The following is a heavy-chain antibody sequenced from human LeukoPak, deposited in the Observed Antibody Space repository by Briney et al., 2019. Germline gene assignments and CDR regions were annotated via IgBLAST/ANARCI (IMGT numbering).Heavy chain of an antibody. V-gene: IGHV3-33*01. CDR2: IWYDGGNK. Sequence: GGSLRLSCAASGFTFSSYGMHWVRQAPGKGLEWVAVIWYDGGNKYYADSVKGRFTISRDNSKNTLYLQMNSLRAEDTAVYYCARDGIQLWSTYFDYWGQGTLVTVSS. CDR3: ARDGIQLWSTYFDY. D-gene: IGHD5-18*01. J-gene: IGHJ4*02. CDR1: GFTFSSYG.